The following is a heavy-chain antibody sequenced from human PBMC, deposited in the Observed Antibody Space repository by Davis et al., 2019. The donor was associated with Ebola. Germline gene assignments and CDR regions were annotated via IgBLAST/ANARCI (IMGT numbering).Heavy chain of an antibody. CDR2: INHSGST. D-gene: IGHD3-9*01. J-gene: IGHJ4*02. CDR1: GGPISSYY. V-gene: IGHV4-34*01. Sequence: GSLRLSCTVPGGPISSYYWSWIRQLPGKGLEWIGEINHSGSTNYNPSLKSRVTISVDTSKNQFSLKLSSVTAADTAVYYCARGLTYDILTGYFDYWGQGTLVTVSS. CDR3: ARGLTYDILTGYFDY.